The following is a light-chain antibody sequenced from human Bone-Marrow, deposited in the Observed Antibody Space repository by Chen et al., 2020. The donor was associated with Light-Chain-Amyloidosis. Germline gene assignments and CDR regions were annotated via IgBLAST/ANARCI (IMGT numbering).Light chain of an antibody. J-gene: IGLJ3*02. Sequence: NFMLTQPHSVSESPGKTVIISCTRSSGSIATDYVQWYQQRPVSSPPAVFYCEDQMPSWVPARFSGAIDRSSNSGSLTISGLKTEYEADYYCQSYQGSSQVVFGGGTKLTVL. CDR2: CED. CDR3: QSYQGSSQVV. CDR1: SGSIATDY. V-gene: IGLV6-57*01.